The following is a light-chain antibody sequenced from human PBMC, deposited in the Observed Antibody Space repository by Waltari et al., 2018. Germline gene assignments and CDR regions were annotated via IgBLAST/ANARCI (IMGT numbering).Light chain of an antibody. CDR1: SGHSGKA. CDR3: QSWGTGVTV. CDR2: VNSDGSH. V-gene: IGLV4-69*02. J-gene: IGLJ3*02. Sequence: QIVLTQPPSASASLGASVKPTCILSSGHSGKAIVWHQQQPTKGPRYLMHVNSDGSHTKGDGIPDRFSVSSSGTEHYLIISSLRSDDEGDYYCQSWGTGVTVFGGGTRLTVL.